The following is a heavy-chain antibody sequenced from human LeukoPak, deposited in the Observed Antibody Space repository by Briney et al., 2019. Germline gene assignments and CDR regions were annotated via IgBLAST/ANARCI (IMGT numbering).Heavy chain of an antibody. CDR3: VRDGAPAAMLYYYYYMDV. Sequence: ASVKVSCQASGYTLTSYGVSWVRQAPGQGLEWMGWISPDNGNTNYAQKFQGRVNMTTDTSTRKVYMELRNLRSDDTAVYYCVRDGAPAAMLYYYYYMDVWGKGTAVTVSS. CDR1: GYTLTSYG. D-gene: IGHD2-2*01. V-gene: IGHV1-18*04. J-gene: IGHJ6*03. CDR2: ISPDNGNT.